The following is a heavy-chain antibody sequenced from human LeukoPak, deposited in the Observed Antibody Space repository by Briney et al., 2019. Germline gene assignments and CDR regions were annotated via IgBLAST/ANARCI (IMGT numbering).Heavy chain of an antibody. CDR2: INPDGSST. CDR3: AYTGDYSYYYYYMDV. CDR1: GFTFSFYW. V-gene: IGHV3-74*01. J-gene: IGHJ6*03. Sequence: QSGGSLRLSCAASGFTFSFYWIHWVRQAPGKELVWVSLINPDGSSTSYADSVKGRFTISRDNAKNTLYLQMNSLRAEDTAVYYCAYTGDYSYYYYYMDVWGKGTTVTVSS. D-gene: IGHD4-11*01.